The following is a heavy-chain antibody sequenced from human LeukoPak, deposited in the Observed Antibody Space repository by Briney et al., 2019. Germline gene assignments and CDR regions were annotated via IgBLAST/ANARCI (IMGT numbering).Heavy chain of an antibody. V-gene: IGHV3-21*01. CDR2: ISSSSSYI. D-gene: IGHD3-3*01. J-gene: IGHJ6*02. CDR1: GFTFSSYS. CDR3: ARGNARLEWLPDYYYYGMDV. Sequence: GGSLRLSCAASGFTFSSYSMNWVRQAAGKGLEWVSSISSSSSYIYYADSVKGRFTISRDNAKNSLYLQMNSLRAEDTAVYYCARGNARLEWLPDYYYYGMDVWGQGTTVTVSS.